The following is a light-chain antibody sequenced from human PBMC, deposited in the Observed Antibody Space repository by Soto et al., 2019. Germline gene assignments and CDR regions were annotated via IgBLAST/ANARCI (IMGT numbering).Light chain of an antibody. V-gene: IGKV1-39*01. CDR1: QSISNY. J-gene: IGKJ3*01. Sequence: DIQMTQSPSSLSASVGDRVTITCRASQSISNYLIWYQQKPGKAPKLLIYAGSSLQRGVPSRFSGSGSLTDFTLTNSSLQPEDFATYSCQQSYTTLFTFGPGTKVDIK. CDR3: QQSYTTLFT. CDR2: AGS.